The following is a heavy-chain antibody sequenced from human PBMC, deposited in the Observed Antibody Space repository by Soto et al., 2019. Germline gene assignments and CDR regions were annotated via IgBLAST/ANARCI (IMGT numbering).Heavy chain of an antibody. D-gene: IGHD6-19*01. V-gene: IGHV4-38-2*02. CDR2: IYHGGTT. CDR1: CYSISSGSY. Sequence: SEPLSLTCTVSCYSISSGSYWAWIRQPPGKGPEWIASIYHGGTTFYNPSLKSRITISVDTSNNQFSLKLTSVTAADTAVYYCARVHVMVVAGSTGDYWGHGTLVTVSS. CDR3: ARVHVMVVAGSTGDY. J-gene: IGHJ4*01.